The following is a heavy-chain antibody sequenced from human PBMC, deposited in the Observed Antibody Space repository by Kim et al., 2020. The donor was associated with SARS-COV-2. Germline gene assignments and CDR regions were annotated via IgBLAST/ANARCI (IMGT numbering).Heavy chain of an antibody. V-gene: IGHV4-59*12. J-gene: IGHJ3*01. CDR2: IYYTGNT. D-gene: IGHD1-1*01. CDR3: ARENFLYKDGGIAFDV. Sequence: SETLSLTCTVSGASFSTYYYTWIRQPPGKGLEWIGYIYYTGNTNYNPSLRSRATISLDTSKNQFSLKLASVTAADTAVYYCARENFLYKDGGIAFDVWG. CDR1: GASFSTYY.